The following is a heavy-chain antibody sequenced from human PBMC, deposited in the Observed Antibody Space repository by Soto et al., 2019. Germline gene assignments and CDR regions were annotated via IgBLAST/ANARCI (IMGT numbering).Heavy chain of an antibody. J-gene: IGHJ1*01. V-gene: IGHV3-9*01. D-gene: IGHD6-13*01. CDR3: VKDESINWYSGHFRH. CDR1: GFTFDDYA. CDR2: INWNSGSI. Sequence: EVQLVESGGGLVQPGRSLRLSCAASGFTFDDYAMHWVRQVPGKGLEWVSGINWNSGSIGYGDSVKGRFAISRGNDKNSLHLQMNSLSAEDTAFYYCVKDESINWYSGHFRHWGQGTLVTVSS.